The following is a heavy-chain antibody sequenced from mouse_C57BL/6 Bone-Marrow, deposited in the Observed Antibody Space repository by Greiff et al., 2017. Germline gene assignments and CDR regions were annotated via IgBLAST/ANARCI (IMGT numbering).Heavy chain of an antibody. J-gene: IGHJ4*01. CDR1: GFTFSDYG. V-gene: IGHV5-17*01. CDR3: ARHQLWSRGDY. CDR2: ISSGSSTI. D-gene: IGHD1-1*02. Sequence: EVKLVESGGGLVKPGGSLKLSCAASGFTFSDYGMHWVRQAPEKGLEWVAYISSGSSTIYYADTVKGRFTISRDNAKNTLFLQMTSLRSEDTAMYYCARHQLWSRGDYWGQGTSVTVSS.